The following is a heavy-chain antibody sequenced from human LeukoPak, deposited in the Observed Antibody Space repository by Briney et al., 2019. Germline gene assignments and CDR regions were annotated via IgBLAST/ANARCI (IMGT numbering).Heavy chain of an antibody. V-gene: IGHV3-66*01. J-gene: IGHJ6*03. CDR1: EFSVGSNY. CDR3: ARDSWYYGSGTYYYYMDV. CDR2: IYSGGST. D-gene: IGHD3-10*01. Sequence: GGSLRLSCAASEFSVGSNYMTWVRQAPGKGLEWVSLIYSGGSTYYADSVKGRFTISRDNSKNTLYLQMNSLRAEDTAVYYCARDSWYYGSGTYYYYMDVWGKGTTVTISS.